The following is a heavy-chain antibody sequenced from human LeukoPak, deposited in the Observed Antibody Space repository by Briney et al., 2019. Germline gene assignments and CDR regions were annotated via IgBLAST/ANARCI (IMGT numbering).Heavy chain of an antibody. CDR3: ARGRYCSSTSCFQYYFDY. V-gene: IGHV1-46*01. CDR2: INPSGGST. Sequence: ASVKVSCKASGYTFTSYYMHWVRQAPGQGLEWMGIINPSGGSTSYAQKFQGRVTMTRDMSTSTVYLELSSLRSEDTAVYYCARGRYCSSTSCFQYYFDYWGQGTLVTVSS. J-gene: IGHJ4*02. CDR1: GYTFTSYY. D-gene: IGHD2-2*01.